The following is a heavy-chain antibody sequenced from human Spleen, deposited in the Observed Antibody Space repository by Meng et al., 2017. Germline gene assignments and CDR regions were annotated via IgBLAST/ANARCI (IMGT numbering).Heavy chain of an antibody. CDR2: IDPRSGDT. V-gene: IGHV1-2*06. J-gene: IGHJ4*02. Sequence: GLGWQSVAEVKNPGASVKVSCKPSGYTFTAYWLHWVRQAPGQGLDWMGRIDPRSGDTQYAQKFQGRVTMTGDTSISTAYMELSGLRSDDTAMYYCARGARMTTVTALDYWGQGTLVTVSS. CDR3: ARGARMTTVTALDY. D-gene: IGHD4-17*01. CDR1: GYTFTAYW.